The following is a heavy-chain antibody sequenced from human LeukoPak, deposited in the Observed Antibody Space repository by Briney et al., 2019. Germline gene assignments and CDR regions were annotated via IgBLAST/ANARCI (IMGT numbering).Heavy chain of an antibody. CDR3: ARAGRDGYNLIDY. V-gene: IGHV3-30*04. D-gene: IGHD5-24*01. CDR2: ISGDGTDK. CDR1: GFTFSSFS. Sequence: GGSLRLSCAASGFTFSSFSMHWGRHAPDKGLGSLAVISGDGTDKYYADSVKGRFTISRDNSNNTLYLQMNSLTGEDTAVYYCARAGRDGYNLIDYWGQGPVVTVSS. J-gene: IGHJ4*02.